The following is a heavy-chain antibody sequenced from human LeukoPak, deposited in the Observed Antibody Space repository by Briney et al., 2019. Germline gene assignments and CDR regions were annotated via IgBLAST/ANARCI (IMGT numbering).Heavy chain of an antibody. CDR2: IYTRGST. CDR3: AVNTYYDFWSGSDNWFDP. V-gene: IGHV4-4*07. CDR1: GGSISSYY. J-gene: IGHJ5*02. D-gene: IGHD3-3*01. Sequence: PSETLSLTCTVSGGSISSYYWSWIRQPAGKGLEWIGRIYTRGSTNYNPSLKSRVTMSVDTSKNQFSLKLSSVTAADTAVYYCAVNTYYDFWSGSDNWFDPWGQGTLVAVSS.